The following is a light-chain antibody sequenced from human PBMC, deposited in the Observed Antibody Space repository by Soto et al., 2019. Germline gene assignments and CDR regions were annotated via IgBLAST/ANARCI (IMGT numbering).Light chain of an antibody. CDR1: QSISNS. CDR2: QAS. V-gene: IGKV1-5*03. CDR3: QQYNIYRT. Sequence: DIQMTQSPSTLSASVGDRVTITCRASQSISNSLAWYQQKPGIAPKILIYQASSLESGVPSRFSDSGSGTEFTLTISSLQPDDFATYYCQQYNIYRTFGQGTRVEIK. J-gene: IGKJ1*01.